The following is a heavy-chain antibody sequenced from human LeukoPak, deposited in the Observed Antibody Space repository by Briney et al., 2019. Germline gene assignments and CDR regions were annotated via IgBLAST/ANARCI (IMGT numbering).Heavy chain of an antibody. Sequence: GGSLRLSCAASGFTFSSYGMHWVRQAPGKGLEWVSSISGSGGKTYYTDSVKGRFTISRDNSKNMLYLQMNSLRAEDTAVYYCAQSDQFDSWGQGTLVTVSS. CDR3: AQSDQFDS. J-gene: IGHJ5*01. CDR2: ISGSGGKT. V-gene: IGHV3-23*01. CDR1: GFTFSSYG.